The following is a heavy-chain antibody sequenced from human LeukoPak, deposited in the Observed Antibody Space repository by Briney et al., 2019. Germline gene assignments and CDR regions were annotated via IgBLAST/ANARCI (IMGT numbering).Heavy chain of an antibody. CDR2: IYPGDSDT. D-gene: IGHD4-23*01. J-gene: IGHJ4*02. CDR3: ARVGAGGYGGNSRAFGY. V-gene: IGHV5-51*01. Sequence: GESLQISCQSSGYNFTPYWIGWVRQMPGKGLEWMGIIYPGDSDTRYSPSFQGQVTISADKSISTAYLQWSSLKASDTAMYYCARVGAGGYGGNSRAFGYWGQGTLVTVSS. CDR1: GYNFTPYW.